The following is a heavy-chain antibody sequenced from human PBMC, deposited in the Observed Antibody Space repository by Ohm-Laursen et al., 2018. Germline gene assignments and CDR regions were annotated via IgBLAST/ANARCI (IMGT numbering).Heavy chain of an antibody. CDR2: IYYSGST. CDR3: ARGGSYDFWSGYPYYYYGMDV. Sequence: GTLSLTCPVSGGSISSSSYYWGWIRQPPGKGLEWIGSIYYSGSTNYNPSLKSRVTISVDTSKNQFSLKLSSVTAADTAVYYCARGGSYDFWSGYPYYYYGMDVWGQGTTVTVSS. V-gene: IGHV4-39*07. CDR1: GGSISSSSYY. J-gene: IGHJ6*02. D-gene: IGHD3-3*01.